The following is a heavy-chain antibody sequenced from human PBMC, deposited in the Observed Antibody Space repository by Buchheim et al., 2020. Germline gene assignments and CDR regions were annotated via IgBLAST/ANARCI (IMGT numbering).Heavy chain of an antibody. CDR3: ARVVKYYDFWSGYQTSYYFDY. D-gene: IGHD3-3*01. J-gene: IGHJ4*02. CDR1: GGSFSGYY. Sequence: QVQLQQWGAGLLKPSETLSLTCAVYGGSFSGYYWSWIRQHPGKGLEWIGYIYYSGSTYYNPSLKSRVTISVDTSKNQFSLKLSSVTAADTAVYYCARVVKYYDFWSGYQTSYYFDYWGQGTL. V-gene: IGHV4-34*01. CDR2: IYYSGST.